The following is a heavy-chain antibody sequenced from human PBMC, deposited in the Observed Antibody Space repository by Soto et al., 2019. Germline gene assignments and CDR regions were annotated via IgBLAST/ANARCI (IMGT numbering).Heavy chain of an antibody. CDR3: AREGYSGYDSPGYFDY. D-gene: IGHD5-12*01. CDR2: IYHSGST. CDR1: GGSISSGGYS. Sequence: QLQLQESGSGLVKPSQTLSLTCAVSGGSISSGGYSWSWIRQPPGKGLKWIGYIYHSGSTYYNTSPKSRVTISVDRSKNQFSLKLSYVTAADTAVYYCAREGYSGYDSPGYFDYWGQGTLVSVSS. V-gene: IGHV4-30-2*01. J-gene: IGHJ4*02.